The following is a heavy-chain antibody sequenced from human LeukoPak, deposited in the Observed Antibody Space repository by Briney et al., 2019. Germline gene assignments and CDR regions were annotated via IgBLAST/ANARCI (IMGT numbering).Heavy chain of an antibody. J-gene: IGHJ4*02. CDR3: ARENEAWIQLWFLGY. CDR2: INTNTGNP. V-gene: IGHV7-4-1*02. CDR1: GYTFTSYA. D-gene: IGHD5-18*01. Sequence: ASVKVSCKASGYTFTSYAMNWVRQAPGQGLEWMGWINTNTGNPTYAQGFTGRFVFSLDTSVSTAYLQISSLKAEDTAVYYCARENEAWIQLWFLGYWGQGTLVTVSS.